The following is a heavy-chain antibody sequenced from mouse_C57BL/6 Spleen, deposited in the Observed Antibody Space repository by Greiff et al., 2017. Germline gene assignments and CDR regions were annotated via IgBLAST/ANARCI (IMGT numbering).Heavy chain of an antibody. V-gene: IGHV1-59*01. D-gene: IGHD2-4*01. CDR3: ARKSLYYDYDKGFDY. J-gene: IGHJ2*01. CDR1: GYTFTSYW. CDR2: IDPSDSYT. Sequence: VQLQQPGAELVRPGTSVKLSCKASGYTFTSYWMHWVKQRPGQGLEWIGVIDPSDSYTNYNQKFKGKATLTVDTSSSTAYMQLSSLTSEDSAVYYCARKSLYYDYDKGFDYWGQGTTLTVSS.